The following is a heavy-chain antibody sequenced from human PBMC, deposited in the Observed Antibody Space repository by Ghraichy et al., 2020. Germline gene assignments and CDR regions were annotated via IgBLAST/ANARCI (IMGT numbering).Heavy chain of an antibody. CDR1: GGSISSNRYY. Sequence: SETLSLTCTVSGGSISSNRYYRGWIRQPPGKGLEWIGSIYYSGSTYYNPSLKSRVTISVDTSKNHFSLKLSSLTAADTAVYYCARHGDYDILTGYFDHWGQGTLVTVSS. CDR3: ARHGDYDILTGYFDH. D-gene: IGHD3-9*01. J-gene: IGHJ4*02. V-gene: IGHV4-39*01. CDR2: IYYSGST.